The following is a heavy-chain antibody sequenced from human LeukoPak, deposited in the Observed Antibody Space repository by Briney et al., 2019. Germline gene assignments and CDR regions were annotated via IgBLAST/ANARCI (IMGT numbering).Heavy chain of an antibody. CDR1: GGSFSGYY. CDR2: IYHSGST. Sequence: SETLSLTCAVYGGSFSGYYWSWIRQPPGKGLEWIGSIYHSGSTYYNPSLKSRVTISVDTSKNQFSLKLSSVTAADTAVYYCASPPTYYYDSSGYYPWGQGTLVTVSS. D-gene: IGHD3-22*01. CDR3: ASPPTYYYDSSGYYP. V-gene: IGHV4-34*01. J-gene: IGHJ5*02.